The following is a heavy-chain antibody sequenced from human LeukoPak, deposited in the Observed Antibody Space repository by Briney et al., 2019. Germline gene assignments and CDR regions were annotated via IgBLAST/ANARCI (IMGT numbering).Heavy chain of an antibody. J-gene: IGHJ6*03. D-gene: IGHD6-13*01. CDR1: GFTFSSYE. V-gene: IGHV3-48*03. CDR3: AGVVEAAATPSYYMDV. CDR2: ISSSGSTI. Sequence: GGSLRLSCAASGFTFSSYEMNWVRQAPGKGLEWVPAISSSGSTIYYADSVKGRYTISRDNAKNSLYLQINSLIAEDTVVYYCAGVVEAAATPSYYMDVWGKGTTVTVSS.